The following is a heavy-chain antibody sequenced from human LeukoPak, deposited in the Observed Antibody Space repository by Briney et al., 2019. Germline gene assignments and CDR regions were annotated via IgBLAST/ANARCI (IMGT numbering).Heavy chain of an antibody. Sequence: GGSLRLSCAASGFTFNNYWMFWVRQAPGKGLVWVSHINSDGSSAFYADSVKGRFTISRDNAKNTLYLQMNSLSAEDTAVYFCARGLRGYSGYATYYYYYSMDVWGQGTTVTVSS. CDR1: GFTFNNYW. CDR3: ARGLRGYSGYATYYYYYSMDV. CDR2: INSDGSSA. V-gene: IGHV3-74*01. J-gene: IGHJ6*02. D-gene: IGHD5-12*01.